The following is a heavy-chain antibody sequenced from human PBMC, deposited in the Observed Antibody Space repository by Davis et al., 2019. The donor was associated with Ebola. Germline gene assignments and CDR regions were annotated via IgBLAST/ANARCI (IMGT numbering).Heavy chain of an antibody. CDR2: IYFSGIT. Sequence: PSETLSLTCTVPGGSISGSDFYWSWVRQPPGKGLEWIVYIYFSGITGYNPSLRSRATIPVDTSKNQFSLRLTSVTAADTAVYYCARLYTSGLGWFDPWGQGTLVTVSS. D-gene: IGHD6-19*01. CDR3: ARLYTSGLGWFDP. V-gene: IGHV4-31*03. J-gene: IGHJ5*02. CDR1: GGSISGSDFY.